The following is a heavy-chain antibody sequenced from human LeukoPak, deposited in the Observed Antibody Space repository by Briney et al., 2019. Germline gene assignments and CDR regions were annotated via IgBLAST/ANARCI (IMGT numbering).Heavy chain of an antibody. D-gene: IGHD3-9*01. Sequence: GGSLRLSCVASGFTFSSYALSWVRQAPGKGLEGVSAISGSGGSTYYADSVKGRFTISRDNSKNTLYLQMNSLRAEDTAVYYCAESDYDILTGYYRAGYYFDYWGQGTLVTVSS. V-gene: IGHV3-23*01. J-gene: IGHJ4*02. CDR1: GFTFSSYA. CDR2: ISGSGGST. CDR3: AESDYDILTGYYRAGYYFDY.